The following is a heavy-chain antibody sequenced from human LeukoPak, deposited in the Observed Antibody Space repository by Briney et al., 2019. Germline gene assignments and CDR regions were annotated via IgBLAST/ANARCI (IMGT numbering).Heavy chain of an antibody. D-gene: IGHD3-9*01. CDR2: IRYDGSNK. Sequence: GGSLRLSCAASGFTFSSYGMHWVHQAPGKGLEWVAFIRYDGSNKYYADSVKGRFTISRDNSKNTLYLQMNSLRAEDTAVYYCAKGRGHYDILTGYWGQGTLVTVSS. J-gene: IGHJ4*02. CDR3: AKGRGHYDILTGY. V-gene: IGHV3-30*02. CDR1: GFTFSSYG.